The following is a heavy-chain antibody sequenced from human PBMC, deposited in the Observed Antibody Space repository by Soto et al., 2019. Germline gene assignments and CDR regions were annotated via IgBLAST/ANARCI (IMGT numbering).Heavy chain of an antibody. V-gene: IGHV1-18*01. Sequence: ASVKVSCKASGYTFTSYGISWVRQAPGQGLEWMGWISAYNGNTNYAQKLQGRVTMTTDTSTSTAYMELRSLRSDDTAVYYCARWIQRGSTSLKSYYMDVWGKGTTVTVSS. CDR2: ISAYNGNT. CDR1: GYTFTSYG. CDR3: ARWIQRGSTSLKSYYMDV. D-gene: IGHD2-2*01. J-gene: IGHJ6*03.